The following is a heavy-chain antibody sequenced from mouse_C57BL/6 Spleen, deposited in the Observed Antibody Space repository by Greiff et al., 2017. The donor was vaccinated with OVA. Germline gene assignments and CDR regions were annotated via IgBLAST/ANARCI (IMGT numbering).Heavy chain of an antibody. J-gene: IGHJ2*01. D-gene: IGHD1-1*01. Sequence: EVHLVESGGGLVKPGGSLKLSCAASGFTFSSYAMSWVRQTPEKRLEWVATISDGGSYTYYPDNVKGRFTISRDNAKNNLYLQMSHLKSEDTAMYYCARDLLLRSPFDYWGQGTTLTVSS. CDR3: ARDLLLRSPFDY. CDR1: GFTFSSYA. CDR2: ISDGGSYT. V-gene: IGHV5-4*01.